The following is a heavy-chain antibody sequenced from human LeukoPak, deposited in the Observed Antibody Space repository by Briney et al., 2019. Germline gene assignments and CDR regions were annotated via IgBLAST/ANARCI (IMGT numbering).Heavy chain of an antibody. CDR1: GFTFSSYW. D-gene: IGHD2-8*01. J-gene: IGHJ3*01. Sequence: GGSLRLSCAASGFTFSSYWLSWVRQAPGRGLEWVANINLHGNEKYYVDSVKGRFTISRDNAKNSLYLQMNSLRAEDTAVYYCTCDLDRTDGLWGQGSMVTVSS. V-gene: IGHV3-7*01. CDR3: TCDLDRTDGL. CDR2: INLHGNEK.